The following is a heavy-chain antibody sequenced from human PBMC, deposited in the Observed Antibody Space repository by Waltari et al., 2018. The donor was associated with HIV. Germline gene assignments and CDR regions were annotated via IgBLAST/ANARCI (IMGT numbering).Heavy chain of an antibody. D-gene: IGHD6-13*01. CDR2: MNPNSGNT. CDR1: GYPFPSYD. V-gene: IGHV1-8*01. J-gene: IGHJ4*02. Sequence: QVQLVQSGAAVKKPGASLRVSCKPSGYPFPSYDINWVRQATGQGLEWMGWMNPNSGNTGYAQKFQGRVTMTKNTSTTTAYMELSSLTSEDTAVYYCATAAGIAAAGNWGQGTLVTVSS. CDR3: ATAAGIAAAGN.